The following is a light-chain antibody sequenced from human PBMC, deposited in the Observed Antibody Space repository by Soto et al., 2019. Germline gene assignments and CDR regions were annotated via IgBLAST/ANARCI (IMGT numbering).Light chain of an antibody. CDR2: GNS. J-gene: IGLJ1*01. Sequence: QSVLTQPPSVSGAPGLRVTISCTGSSSNIGAGYDVHWYQQLPGTAPKLLIYGNSNRPSGVPDRFSGSRSGTSASLAITGLQAEDEADYYCQSYDSSLSGSVFGKGTKVTV. V-gene: IGLV1-40*01. CDR1: SSNIGAGYD. CDR3: QSYDSSLSGSV.